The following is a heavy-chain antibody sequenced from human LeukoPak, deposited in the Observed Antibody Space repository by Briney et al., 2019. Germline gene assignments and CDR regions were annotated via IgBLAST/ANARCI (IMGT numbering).Heavy chain of an antibody. J-gene: IGHJ5*02. V-gene: IGHV4-34*01. D-gene: IGHD3-22*01. CDR3: ARHGYGTPGNWFDP. CDR2: INHSGST. CDR1: GGSFSGYY. Sequence: KSSETLSLTCAVYGGSFSGYYWTWIRQPPGKGLEWIAEINHSGSTNYNPSLKSRLTVSLDTSRNQFSLRLSYVTAADTAVYYCARHGYGTPGNWFDPWGQGLLVTVSS.